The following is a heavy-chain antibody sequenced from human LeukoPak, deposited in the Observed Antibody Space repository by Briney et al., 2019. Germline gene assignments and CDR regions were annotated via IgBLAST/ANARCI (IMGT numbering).Heavy chain of an antibody. CDR2: IYHSGST. D-gene: IGHD5-24*01. Sequence: PSETLSLTCTVSGGSISSYYWSWIRQPPGKGLEWIGYIYHSGSTNYNPSLKSRVTISVDTSKNQFSLKLSSVTAADTAVYYCASGLRDGYNLNPRDDAFDIWGQGTMVTVSS. CDR3: ASGLRDGYNLNPRDDAFDI. J-gene: IGHJ3*02. V-gene: IGHV4-59*01. CDR1: GGSISSYY.